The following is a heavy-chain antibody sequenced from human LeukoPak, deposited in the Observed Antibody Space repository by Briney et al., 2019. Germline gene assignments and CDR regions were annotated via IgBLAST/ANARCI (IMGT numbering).Heavy chain of an antibody. CDR2: ISYDGSNK. V-gene: IGHV3-30-3*01. D-gene: IGHD3-10*01. Sequence: GGSLRLSCAASGFTFSSYAMHWVRQAPGKGLEWVAVISYDGSNKYYADSVKGRFTISRGNSKNTLYLQMNSLRAEDTAVYYCARAAVVLLWFGYFDYWGQGTLVTVSS. CDR3: ARAAVVLLWFGYFDY. CDR1: GFTFSSYA. J-gene: IGHJ4*02.